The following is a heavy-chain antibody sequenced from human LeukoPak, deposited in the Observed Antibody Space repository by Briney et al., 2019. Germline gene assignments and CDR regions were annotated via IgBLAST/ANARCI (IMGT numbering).Heavy chain of an antibody. D-gene: IGHD7-27*01. Sequence: GASVNVSCKASGYTFSSYYMHWVRQAPGQGLEWMGIINHSGGSTSYAQKFQRRVTMTRDTSTSTVYMELSSLRSEDTAVYYCARGGSNWGELYWGQGTLVTVSS. CDR1: GYTFSSYY. J-gene: IGHJ4*02. CDR2: INHSGGST. V-gene: IGHV1-46*01. CDR3: ARGGSNWGELY.